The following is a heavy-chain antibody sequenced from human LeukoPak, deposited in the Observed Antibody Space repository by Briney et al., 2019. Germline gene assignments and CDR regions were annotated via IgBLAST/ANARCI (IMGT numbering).Heavy chain of an antibody. CDR1: GYTFTSYD. J-gene: IGHJ6*02. Sequence: ASVKVSCKASGYTFTSYDINWVRQAPGQGLEWMGWMNPNSGNTGYAQKFQGRVTMTRNTSISTAYMELSSLRSEDTAVYYCASSGRSMVRGVIISLARPRYYYYGMDVWGQGTTVTVSS. D-gene: IGHD3-10*01. CDR3: ASSGRSMVRGVIISLARPRYYYYGMDV. CDR2: MNPNSGNT. V-gene: IGHV1-8*01.